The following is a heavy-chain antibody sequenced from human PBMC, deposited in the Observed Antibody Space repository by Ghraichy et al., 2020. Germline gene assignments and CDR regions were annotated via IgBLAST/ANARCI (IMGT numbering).Heavy chain of an antibody. CDR2: IKQDGSEK. CDR1: GFTFSSTW. D-gene: IGHD2-8*01. CDR3: ARLEGDIVLMGYYGMDV. J-gene: IGHJ6*02. V-gene: IGHV3-7*03. Sequence: GSLRLSCAASGFTFSSTWMSWVCQAPGKGLEWVANIKQDGSEKYYVDSVKGRFTISRDNAKNSLYLQMNSLRAEDTAVYYCARLEGDIVLMGYYGMDVWGQGTTVNVSS.